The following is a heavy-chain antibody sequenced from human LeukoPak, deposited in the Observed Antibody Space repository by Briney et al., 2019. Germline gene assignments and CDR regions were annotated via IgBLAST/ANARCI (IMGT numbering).Heavy chain of an antibody. J-gene: IGHJ4*02. CDR2: IRQDGSKI. D-gene: IGHD5-24*01. CDR3: ARAVEMATILDY. Sequence: GGSLRLSCAASGFTFSTYWMSWVRQAPGKGLEWVANIRQDGSKIYYVDSVKGRFTISRDNAKNSLYLQMNSLRAEDTAVYYCARAVEMATILDYWGQGTLVTVSS. CDR1: GFTFSTYW. V-gene: IGHV3-7*01.